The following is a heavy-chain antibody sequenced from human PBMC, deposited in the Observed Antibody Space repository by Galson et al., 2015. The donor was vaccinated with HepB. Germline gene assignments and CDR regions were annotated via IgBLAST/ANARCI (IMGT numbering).Heavy chain of an antibody. D-gene: IGHD3-22*01. CDR1: GDSVSSNSAA. Sequence: CAISGDSVSSNSAAWNWIRQSPSRGLEWLGRTYYRSKWYNDYAVSVKSRITVNPDTSKNQFSLQLNSVTPEDTAVYYCALTEYYDSSGYYLRYDAFDIWGQGTMVTVSS. J-gene: IGHJ3*02. CDR3: ALTEYYDSSGYYLRYDAFDI. V-gene: IGHV6-1*01. CDR2: TYYRSKWYN.